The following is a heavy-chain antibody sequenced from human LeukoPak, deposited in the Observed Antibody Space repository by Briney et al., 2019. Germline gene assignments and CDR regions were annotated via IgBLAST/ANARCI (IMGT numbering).Heavy chain of an antibody. CDR3: ARVGGDYLRRAFDI. V-gene: IGHV3-21*01. CDR1: GFTFSSYS. Sequence: GGSLRLSCAASGFTFSSYSMNWVRQAPGKGLEWVSSISSSSSYIYYADSVKGRFTISRDNAKNSLYLQMNSLRAEDTAVYYCARVGGDYLRRAFDIWGQGTMVTVSS. D-gene: IGHD4-17*01. J-gene: IGHJ3*02. CDR2: ISSSSSYI.